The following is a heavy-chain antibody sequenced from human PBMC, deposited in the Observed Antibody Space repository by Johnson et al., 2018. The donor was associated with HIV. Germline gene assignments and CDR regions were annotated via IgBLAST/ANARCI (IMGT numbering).Heavy chain of an antibody. CDR1: GFTVSSNY. J-gene: IGHJ3*02. D-gene: IGHD6-6*01. V-gene: IGHV3-66*01. CDR3: ARAAAARSTGHDAFDI. Sequence: VQLVESGGGVVQPGGSLRLSCAASGFTVSSNYMSWVRQAPGKGLEWVSLIYSAGNTFYTDSVNGRFTISRDNSKNTLYLQMSSLRVEDTAMYYCARAAAARSTGHDAFDIWGQGTMVTVSS. CDR2: IYSAGNT.